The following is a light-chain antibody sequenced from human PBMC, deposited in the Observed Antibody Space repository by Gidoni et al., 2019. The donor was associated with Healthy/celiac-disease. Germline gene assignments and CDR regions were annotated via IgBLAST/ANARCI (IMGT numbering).Light chain of an antibody. CDR3: QQFNSYPLT. CDR2: DAS. Sequence: AIQLTQSPSSLSASVGDRVTITCRASQGISSALAWYPQKPGKAPKLLIYDASSLESVVPSRFSGSGSGTDFTLTISSLQPEDFATYYCQQFNSYPLTFGGGTKVEIK. J-gene: IGKJ4*01. CDR1: QGISSA. V-gene: IGKV1-13*02.